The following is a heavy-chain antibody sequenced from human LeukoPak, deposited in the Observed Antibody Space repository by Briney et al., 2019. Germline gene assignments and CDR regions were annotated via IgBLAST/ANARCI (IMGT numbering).Heavy chain of an antibody. J-gene: IGHJ6*02. CDR2: ISYDGSNK. Sequence: GRSLRLSCAASGLTFSSYAMHWVRQAPGKGLEWVAVISYDGSNKYYADSVKGRFTISRDNSKNTLYLQMNSLRAEDTAVYYCARERGPYYYYYGMDVWGQGTTVTVSS. V-gene: IGHV3-30*04. CDR3: ARERGPYYYYYGMDV. CDR1: GLTFSSYA.